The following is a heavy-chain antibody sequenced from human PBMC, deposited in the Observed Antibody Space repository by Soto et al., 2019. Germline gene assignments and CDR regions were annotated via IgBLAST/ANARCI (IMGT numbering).Heavy chain of an antibody. CDR2: INHSGST. CDR1: GGSFSGYY. Sequence: PSETLSLTCAVCGGSFSGYYWSWIRQPPGKGLEWIGEINHSGSTNYNPSLKSRVTISVDTSKNQFSLKLSSVTAADTAVYYCARGGPGRVGATTLYYFDYWGQGTLVTVSS. J-gene: IGHJ4*02. D-gene: IGHD1-26*01. CDR3: ARGGPGRVGATTLYYFDY. V-gene: IGHV4-34*01.